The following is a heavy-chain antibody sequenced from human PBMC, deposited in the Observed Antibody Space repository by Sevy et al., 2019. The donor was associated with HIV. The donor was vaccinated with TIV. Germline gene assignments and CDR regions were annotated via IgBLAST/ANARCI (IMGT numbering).Heavy chain of an antibody. J-gene: IGHJ4*02. CDR3: ARDEGGDIVVVPAAFDY. CDR1: GFTFSSYW. V-gene: IGHV3-7*01. CDR2: IKQDGSEK. D-gene: IGHD2-2*01. Sequence: GGSLRLSCAASGFTFSSYWMSWVRQAPGKGLEWVANIKQDGSEKYYVDSVKGRFTISRDNAKNSLYLQMNSLRAEDTAVDYCARDEGGDIVVVPAAFDYWGQGTLVTVSS.